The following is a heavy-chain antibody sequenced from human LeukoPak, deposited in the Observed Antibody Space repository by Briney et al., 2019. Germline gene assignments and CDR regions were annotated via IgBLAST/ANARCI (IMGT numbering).Heavy chain of an antibody. V-gene: IGHV4-59*01. CDR3: ASLSSESYNWFDP. D-gene: IGHD1-26*01. J-gene: IGHJ5*02. CDR1: GGSISGSY. CDR2: IYYSGST. Sequence: SETLSLTCTVSGGSISGSYWNWIRQPPGKGLEWIGYIYYSGSTNYNPSLKSRVTISVDTSKNQFSLKLSSVTAADTAVYYCASLSSESYNWFDPWGRGTLVTVSS.